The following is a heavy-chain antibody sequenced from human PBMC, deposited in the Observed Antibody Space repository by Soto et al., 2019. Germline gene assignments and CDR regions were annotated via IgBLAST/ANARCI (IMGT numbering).Heavy chain of an antibody. Sequence: PGGSLRLSCAASGFTFSSYAMHWVRQAPGKGLEWVAVISYDGSNKYYADSVKGRFTISRDNSKNTLYLQMNSLRAEDTAVYYCERDLSYIEYSSSLDVWGQGTTVTVSS. D-gene: IGHD6-6*01. CDR3: ERDLSYIEYSSSLDV. J-gene: IGHJ6*02. CDR1: GFTFSSYA. CDR2: ISYDGSNK. V-gene: IGHV3-30-3*01.